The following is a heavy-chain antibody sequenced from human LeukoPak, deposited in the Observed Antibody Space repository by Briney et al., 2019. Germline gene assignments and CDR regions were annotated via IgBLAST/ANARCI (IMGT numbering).Heavy chain of an antibody. Sequence: QPGGSLRLSCAASGFTFSNYAMSWVRQAPGKGLEWVSGISGSGGSTYYADSVGWFSISRDNSNNTLYLQMNSLRDEDTAVYYCARVFHYYDSRTDYWGQGTLVTVSS. CDR1: GFTFSNYA. V-gene: IGHV3-23*01. CDR2: ISGSGGST. D-gene: IGHD3-22*01. J-gene: IGHJ4*02. CDR3: ARVFHYYDSRTDY.